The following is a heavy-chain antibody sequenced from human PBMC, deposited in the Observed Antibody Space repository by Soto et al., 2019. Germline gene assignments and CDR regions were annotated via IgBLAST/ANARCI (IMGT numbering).Heavy chain of an antibody. J-gene: IGHJ6*02. Sequence: QVQLVESGGGVVQPGRPLRLSCAASGFTFSSYGIHWVRQAPGKGLEWVAVISHDGSNKYFADSVKGRFTISRDNSQNTLYLQMNSLRAEDTAVYYCAKHLLSVAGYLHVMDVWGQGTTVTVSS. D-gene: IGHD6-19*01. CDR1: GFTFSSYG. CDR2: ISHDGSNK. CDR3: AKHLLSVAGYLHVMDV. V-gene: IGHV3-30*18.